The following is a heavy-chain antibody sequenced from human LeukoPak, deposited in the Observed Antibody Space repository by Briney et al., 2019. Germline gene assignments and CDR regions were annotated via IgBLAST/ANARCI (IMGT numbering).Heavy chain of an antibody. D-gene: IGHD6-13*01. V-gene: IGHV4-59*12. CDR3: ARASLVRAIDY. Sequence: NTSETLSLTCTVSGGSMSSYYWSWIRQPPGKGLEWIGYIYDSGSTNHNPSLKSRVTISVDKSKNQFSLKLSSVTAADTAVYYCARASLVRAIDYWGQGTLVTVSS. CDR1: GGSMSSYY. CDR2: IYDSGST. J-gene: IGHJ4*02.